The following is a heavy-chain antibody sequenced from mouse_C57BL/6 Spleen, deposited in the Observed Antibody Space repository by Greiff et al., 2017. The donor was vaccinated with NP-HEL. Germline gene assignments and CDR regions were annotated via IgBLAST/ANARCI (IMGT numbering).Heavy chain of an antibody. J-gene: IGHJ3*01. V-gene: IGHV1-42*01. Sequence: VHVKQSGPELVKPGASVKISCKASGYSFTGYYMNWVKQSPEKSLEWIGEINPSTGGTTYNQKFKAKATLTVDKSSSTAYMQLKSLTSEDSAVYYCARVDSSGYAWFAYWGQGTLVTVSA. CDR2: INPSTGGT. D-gene: IGHD3-2*02. CDR1: GYSFTGYY. CDR3: ARVDSSGYAWFAY.